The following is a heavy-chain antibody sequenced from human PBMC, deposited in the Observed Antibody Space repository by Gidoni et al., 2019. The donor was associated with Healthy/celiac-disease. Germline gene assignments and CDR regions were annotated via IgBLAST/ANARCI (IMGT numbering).Heavy chain of an antibody. CDR3: TRKEYSYGYNWFDP. Sequence: EVQLVESGGGLVKPGRSLRLSCTASGFTFGDYAMSWFRQAPGKGLEWVGFIRSKAYGGTTEYAASVKGRFTISRDDSKSIAYLQMNSLKTEDTAVYYCTRKEYSYGYNWFDPWGQGTLVTVSS. D-gene: IGHD5-18*01. V-gene: IGHV3-49*05. J-gene: IGHJ5*02. CDR1: GFTFGDYA. CDR2: IRSKAYGGTT.